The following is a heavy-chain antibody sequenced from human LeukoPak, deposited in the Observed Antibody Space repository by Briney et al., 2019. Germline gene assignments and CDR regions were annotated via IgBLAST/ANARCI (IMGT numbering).Heavy chain of an antibody. CDR2: IWSDGTEK. J-gene: IGHJ4*02. CDR3: AKDAQRGFDYSNSLEY. D-gene: IGHD4-11*01. V-gene: IGHV3-33*06. CDR1: GFTYSHSG. Sequence: PGGSLRLSCAASGFTYSHSGMHWVRQAPGKGLEWVAVIWSDGTEKYYGDAVKGRFTISRDNSRNTLYLQMNNLRDDDTAVYYCAKDAQRGFDYSNSLEYWGQGTLVIVSS.